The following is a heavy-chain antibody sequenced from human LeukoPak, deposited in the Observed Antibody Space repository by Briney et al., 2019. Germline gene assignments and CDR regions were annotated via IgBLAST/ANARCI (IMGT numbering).Heavy chain of an antibody. J-gene: IGHJ4*02. CDR3: AKVAPAYFYYSSGYYPDY. Sequence: GGSLRLSCAASGFTFSSYDMSWVRQAPGKGLEGVSAISGSGGSTYYADSVKGRFTISRDNSKNTLYLQMNSLRAEDTAVYYCAKVAPAYFYYSSGYYPDYWGQGTLVPVSS. CDR2: ISGSGGST. D-gene: IGHD3-22*01. CDR1: GFTFSSYD. V-gene: IGHV3-23*01.